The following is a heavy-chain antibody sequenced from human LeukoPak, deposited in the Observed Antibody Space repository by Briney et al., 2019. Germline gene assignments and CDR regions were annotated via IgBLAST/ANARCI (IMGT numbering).Heavy chain of an antibody. Sequence: SETLSLTCAVSADSFSSHYWTWIRQPPGKGLEWIGYISYIGSTNYNPSLKSRVTISIDTSRNQFSLKLSSVTAADTAVYYCASTVGDSSGYYDYWGQGTLVTVSS. CDR1: ADSFSSHY. D-gene: IGHD3-22*01. CDR3: ASTVGDSSGYYDY. J-gene: IGHJ4*02. V-gene: IGHV4-59*11. CDR2: ISYIGST.